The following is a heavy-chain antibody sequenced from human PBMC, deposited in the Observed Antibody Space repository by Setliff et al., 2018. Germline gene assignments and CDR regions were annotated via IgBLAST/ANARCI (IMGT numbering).Heavy chain of an antibody. CDR2: IDPSGNT. CDR1: GGSISSGSNY. J-gene: IGHJ4*02. Sequence: SETLSLTCTVSGGSISSGSNYWSWIRQPAGRGLEWIGHIDPSGNTNYHPSLKSRVTMSGDTSNNHFSLTLTSVTAADTAVYYCATTTLGRYCSGGNCYFGYWGQGTLVTVSS. CDR3: ATTTLGRYCSGGNCYFGY. D-gene: IGHD2-15*01. V-gene: IGHV4-61*09.